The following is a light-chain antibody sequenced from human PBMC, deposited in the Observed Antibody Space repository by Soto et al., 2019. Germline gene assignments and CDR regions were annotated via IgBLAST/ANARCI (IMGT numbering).Light chain of an antibody. CDR3: GTWDTRLSAYV. Sequence: QPVLKHPPSVSAAPGQQVPISCYGSSSNIGYNYLSWYQHLTGLAPEILSYDNGKRPPGISXRFSGSXSGXSATLDIAGLQTGDEADYYCGTWDTRLSAYVFGPGTKVTV. V-gene: IGLV1-51*01. CDR1: SSNIGYNY. J-gene: IGLJ1*01. CDR2: DNG.